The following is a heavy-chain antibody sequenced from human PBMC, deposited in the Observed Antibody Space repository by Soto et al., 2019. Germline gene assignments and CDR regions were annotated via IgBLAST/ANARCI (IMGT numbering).Heavy chain of an antibody. V-gene: IGHV3-30*03. D-gene: IGHD3-22*01. CDR3: ATVHYYDSSGYYYIDY. J-gene: IGHJ4*02. CDR1: GFTFSSHG. CDR2: LAYDGNTK. Sequence: QVQLVESGGGVVQPGRSLRLSCAASGFTFSSHGMHWVRQAPGKGLEWVALLAYDGNTKYYADSVKGRFTISRDTSKNTLYLQLNSPRPEDTAVYYCATVHYYDSSGYYYIDYWGQGTLVTVSS.